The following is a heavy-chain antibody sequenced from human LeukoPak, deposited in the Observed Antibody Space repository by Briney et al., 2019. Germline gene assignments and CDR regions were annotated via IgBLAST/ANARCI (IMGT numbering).Heavy chain of an antibody. D-gene: IGHD4-23*01. Sequence: SETLSLTCTVSGGSISSGSYYWSWIRQPAGKGLEWIGRIYTSGSTNYNPSLKSRVTMSVDTSKNQFSLKLSSVTAADTAVYYCARLRVQNYGGNWGFDYWGQGTLVTVSS. J-gene: IGHJ4*02. CDR1: GGSISSGSYY. CDR2: IYTSGST. CDR3: ARLRVQNYGGNWGFDY. V-gene: IGHV4-61*02.